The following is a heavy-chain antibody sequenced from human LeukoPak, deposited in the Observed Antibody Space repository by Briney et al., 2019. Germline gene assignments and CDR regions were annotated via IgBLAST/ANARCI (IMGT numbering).Heavy chain of an antibody. V-gene: IGHV3-11*01. CDR3: AREASNYALGD. J-gene: IGHJ4*02. D-gene: IGHD3-16*01. CDR1: GFTFSDYY. Sequence: KAGGSLRLSCAASGFTFSDYYMSWIRQAPGKGLEGISYISSGSNTIFYADSVQGRFTISRDNSKNTLYLQMNSLRAEDTAVYYCAREASNYALGDWGQGTLVTVSS. CDR2: ISSGSNTI.